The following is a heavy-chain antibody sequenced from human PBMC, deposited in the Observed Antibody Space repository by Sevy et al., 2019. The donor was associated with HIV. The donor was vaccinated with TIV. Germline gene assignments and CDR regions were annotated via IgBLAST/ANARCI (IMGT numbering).Heavy chain of an antibody. CDR1: GFSFSNSG. Sequence: GGSLRLTCAASGFSFSNSGMHWVRLAPGKGLEWVAGLWFDGSVKYYKDSVKDRFTIFRDNSRNTQYLQINSLRAEDTAVYYCARESPSDWYLDSWGQGALVTVSS. D-gene: IGHD6-19*01. J-gene: IGHJ4*02. CDR2: LWFDGSVK. V-gene: IGHV3-33*01. CDR3: ARESPSDWYLDS.